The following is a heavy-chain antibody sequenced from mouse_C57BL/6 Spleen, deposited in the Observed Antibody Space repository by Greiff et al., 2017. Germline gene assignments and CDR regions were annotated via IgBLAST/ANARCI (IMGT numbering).Heavy chain of an antibody. Sequence: EVQLVESGGGLAQPGGSLSLSCAASGFTFPDHYMSWVRQPPGKALEWLGFIRNKANGYTTEYSASVKGRFNISRDNSHSILYLQMNALRAEDSATYYCAIYNYCSSYVAYWGQGTLVTVSA. CDR1: GFTFPDHY. CDR2: IRNKANGYTT. V-gene: IGHV7-3*01. D-gene: IGHD1-1*01. CDR3: AIYNYCSSYVAY. J-gene: IGHJ3*01.